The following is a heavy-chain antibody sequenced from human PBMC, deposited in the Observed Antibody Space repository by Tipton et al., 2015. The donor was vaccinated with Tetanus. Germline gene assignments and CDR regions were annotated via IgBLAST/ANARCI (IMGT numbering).Heavy chain of an antibody. D-gene: IGHD6-13*01. V-gene: IGHV3-7*03. CDR2: IKPDGSDK. CDR3: ARAFFAAATS. CDR1: GFTFSSYN. Sequence: SLRLSCAASGFTFSSYNMNWVRQAPGKGLEWVANIKPDGSDKYYMESVKGRFIISRDNARRSVFLQMNSLRVEDTAVYYCARAFFAAATSWGQGTLVTVSS. J-gene: IGHJ5*02.